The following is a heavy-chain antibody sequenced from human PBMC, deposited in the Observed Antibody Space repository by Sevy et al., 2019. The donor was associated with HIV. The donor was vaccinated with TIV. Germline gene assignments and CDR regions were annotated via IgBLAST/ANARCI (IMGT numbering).Heavy chain of an antibody. CDR2: ISSGSTYT. CDR3: ARARIDASAPYYFDN. V-gene: IGHV3-11*06. J-gene: IGHJ4*02. D-gene: IGHD1-26*01. Sequence: GGSLRLSCAASGFSFSDYYMSWIRQAPGKGLEWISYISSGSTYTKYADSVKGRFTISRDNAKNSLSLQMHSLRAEDTAVYYCARARIDASAPYYFDNWGQGTLVTVSS. CDR1: GFSFSDYY.